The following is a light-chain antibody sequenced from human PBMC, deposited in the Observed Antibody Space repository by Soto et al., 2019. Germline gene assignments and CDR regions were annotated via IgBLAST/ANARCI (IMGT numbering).Light chain of an antibody. V-gene: IGKV1-5*03. J-gene: IGKJ4*01. Sequence: DIQMTQSPSTLSASVGDRVTITCRASQSVSSWLAWYQQKPGRAPKLLVYKASSLESGVPSRFSGSGSGTEFSLSISCLQPEDFATYYCQQYKSYSELTFGGGTKVEIK. CDR1: QSVSSW. CDR2: KAS. CDR3: QQYKSYSELT.